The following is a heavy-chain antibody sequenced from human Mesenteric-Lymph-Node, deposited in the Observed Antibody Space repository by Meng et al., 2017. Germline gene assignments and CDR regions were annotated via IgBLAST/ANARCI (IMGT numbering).Heavy chain of an antibody. CDR1: GGTFGSYH. CDR2: IIPTLGIP. Sequence: SVKVSCKASGGTFGSYHISWVRQAPGQGLEWMGRIIPTLGIPNYAQKFQGRVTITADKSTSAAYMELSSLRSEDTAVYYCARDNVVPDGGQGTLVTVSS. J-gene: IGHJ4*02. V-gene: IGHV1-69*04. D-gene: IGHD1-14*01. CDR3: ARDNVVPD.